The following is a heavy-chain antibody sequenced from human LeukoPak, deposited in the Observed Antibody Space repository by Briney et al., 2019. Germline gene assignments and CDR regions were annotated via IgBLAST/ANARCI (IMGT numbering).Heavy chain of an antibody. J-gene: IGHJ4*02. D-gene: IGHD1-26*01. CDR3: AILLGAAPIDY. V-gene: IGHV3-23*01. CDR1: EFSFSTYA. Sequence: PGGFLRLSCAASEFSFSTYAMSWVRQAPEKGLEWVSDISGSGGRTAYADSVKGRFTISRDNSKNTLYLQMNSLRAEDTAIYYCAILLGAAPIDYWGQGTLVTVSS. CDR2: ISGSGGRT.